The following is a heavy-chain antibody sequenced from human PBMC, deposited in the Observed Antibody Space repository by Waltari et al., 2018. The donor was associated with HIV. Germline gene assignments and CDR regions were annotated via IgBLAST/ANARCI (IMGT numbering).Heavy chain of an antibody. CDR1: GFPFSSYW. V-gene: IGHV3-7*01. Sequence: EVQLVESGGGLVQPGGSLRLSCAASGFPFSSYWMSWVRQAPGKGLEWVANIKQDGSEKYYVDSVKGRFTISRDNAKNSLYLQMNSLRAEDTAVYYCAREQGFDYWGQGTLVTVSS. CDR2: IKQDGSEK. CDR3: AREQGFDY. J-gene: IGHJ4*02.